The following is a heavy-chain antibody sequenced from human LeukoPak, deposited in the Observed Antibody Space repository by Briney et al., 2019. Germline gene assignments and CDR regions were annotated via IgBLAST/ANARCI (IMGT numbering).Heavy chain of an antibody. CDR3: ARAPRNYDFFPTRGMDV. Sequence: SETLSLTCTVSGGSISSYYWSWIRQPPGKGLGWIGYIYYSGSTNYNPSLKSRVTISVDTSKNQFSLKLSSVTAADTAVYYCARAPRNYDFFPTRGMDVWGKGTTVTVSS. CDR2: IYYSGST. D-gene: IGHD3-3*01. CDR1: GGSISSYY. J-gene: IGHJ6*03. V-gene: IGHV4-59*01.